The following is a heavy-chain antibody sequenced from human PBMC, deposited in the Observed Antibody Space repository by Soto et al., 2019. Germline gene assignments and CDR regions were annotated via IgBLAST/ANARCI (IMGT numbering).Heavy chain of an antibody. CDR3: ARGPTKPNWFDP. V-gene: IGHV1-69*13. Sequence: SVKVSCKASGGPLSSYAISWVRQAPGQGLEWMGGIIPIFGTANYAQTFQCRVTITADESTSTAYMELSSLRSEDTAVYYCARGPTKPNWFDPWGQGTLVT. J-gene: IGHJ5*02. CDR2: IIPIFGTA. CDR1: GGPLSSYA.